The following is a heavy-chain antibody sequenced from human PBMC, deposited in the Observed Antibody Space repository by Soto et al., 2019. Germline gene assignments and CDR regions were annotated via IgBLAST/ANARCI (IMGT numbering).Heavy chain of an antibody. J-gene: IGHJ6*02. CDR2: ISGSGGST. Sequence: GGSLRLSCAASGFTFSSYAMSWVRQAPGKGLEWVSAISGSGGSTYYADSVKGRFTISRDNSKNTLYLQMNSLRAEDTAVYYCAKDRTVAAPGDYYYYGMDVWGQGTTVTVSS. D-gene: IGHD6-19*01. CDR1: GFTFSSYA. CDR3: AKDRTVAAPGDYYYYGMDV. V-gene: IGHV3-23*01.